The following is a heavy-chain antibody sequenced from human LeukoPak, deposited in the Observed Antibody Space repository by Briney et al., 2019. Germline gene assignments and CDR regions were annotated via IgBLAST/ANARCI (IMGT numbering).Heavy chain of an antibody. CDR3: ARQEGGIVGPY. CDR2: IYHSGST. V-gene: IGHV4-30-2*01. CDR1: GGSISSGGYS. Sequence: TSETLSLTCAVSGGSISSGGYSWSWIRQPPGKGLEWIGYIYHSGSTYYNPSLKSRVTMSVDTSKNQFSLKLNSVTAADTAVYYCARQEGGIVGPYWGQGTLVTVSS. D-gene: IGHD1-26*01. J-gene: IGHJ4*02.